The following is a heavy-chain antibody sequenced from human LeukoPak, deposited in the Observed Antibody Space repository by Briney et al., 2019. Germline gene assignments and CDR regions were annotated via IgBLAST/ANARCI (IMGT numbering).Heavy chain of an antibody. V-gene: IGHV1-18*01. CDR2: ISAYNGNT. J-gene: IGHJ4*02. CDR3: ARDQRSYGSGSYYGIDY. Sequence: ASVKVPCKASGYTFTSYGISWVRQAPGQGLEWMGWISAYNGNTNYAQKLQGRVTMTTDTSTSTAYMELRSLRSDDTAVYYCARDQRSYGSGSYYGIDYWGQGTLVTVSS. CDR1: GYTFTSYG. D-gene: IGHD3-10*01.